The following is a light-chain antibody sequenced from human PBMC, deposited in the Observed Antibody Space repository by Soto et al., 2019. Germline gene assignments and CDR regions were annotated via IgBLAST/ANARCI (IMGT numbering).Light chain of an antibody. Sequence: QSVLTQPPSVSEAPRQRVTISWSGTSSNIGNNAVNWYQQLPGKAPKLLIYYDDLLPSGVSDRFSGSKSGTSASLAISGLQSEDEADDYWAAWDDSLNGGVFGGGTKVTVL. V-gene: IGLV1-36*01. CDR3: AAWDDSLNGGV. CDR2: YDD. CDR1: SSNIGNNA. J-gene: IGLJ3*02.